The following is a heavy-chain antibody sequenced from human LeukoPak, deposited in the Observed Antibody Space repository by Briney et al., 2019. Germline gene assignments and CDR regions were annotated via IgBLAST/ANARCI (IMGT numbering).Heavy chain of an antibody. J-gene: IGHJ4*02. Sequence: GGSLRLSCAASGFTFSSYSMNWVRQAPGKGLEWVSSISSSSSYIYYADSVKGRFTISRDNAKNSLYLQMNSLRAEDTAVYYCARAGVLWFGEPKFDYWGQGTLVTVSS. CDR1: GFTFSSYS. D-gene: IGHD3-10*01. V-gene: IGHV3-21*04. CDR3: ARAGVLWFGEPKFDY. CDR2: ISSSSSYI.